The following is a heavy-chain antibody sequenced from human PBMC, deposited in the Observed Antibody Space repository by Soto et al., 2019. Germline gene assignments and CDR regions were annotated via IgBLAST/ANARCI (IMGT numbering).Heavy chain of an antibody. CDR1: GFTFSVYT. V-gene: IGHV3-48*02. CDR3: ARDGCSTSSDWPWFDP. J-gene: IGHJ5*02. Sequence: EAQLVESGGGLVQPGGSLRLSCAASGFTFSVYTMHWVRQSPGKGLEWISSITSSGTTISYADSVKGRFTISRDNAKSSLFLQMDTLRDEDTAVYYCARDGCSTSSDWPWFDPWGQGTLVTVSS. CDR2: ITSSGTTI. D-gene: IGHD6-6*01.